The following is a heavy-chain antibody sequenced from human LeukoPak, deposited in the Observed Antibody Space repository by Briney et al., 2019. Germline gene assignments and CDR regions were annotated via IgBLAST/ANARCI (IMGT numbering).Heavy chain of an antibody. Sequence: GGSLRLSCAASGLTFSRNGMHWVRQAPGKGLEWLAFIQYDGSSKYYADSVKGRFTISRDNSKNTLYLQMNSLRAEDTAVYYCAKDSGSTTGGAFDIWGQGTMVTVSS. V-gene: IGHV3-30*02. CDR3: AKDSGSTTGGAFDI. J-gene: IGHJ3*02. CDR1: GLTFSRNG. CDR2: IQYDGSSK. D-gene: IGHD1-26*01.